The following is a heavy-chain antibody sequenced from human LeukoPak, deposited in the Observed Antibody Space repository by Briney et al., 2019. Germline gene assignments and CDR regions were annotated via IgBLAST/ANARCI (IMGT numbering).Heavy chain of an antibody. Sequence: SQTLSLTCTVSGGSISSGDYYWSWIRQPPGKGLEWIGYIYYSGSTNYNPSLKSRVTISVDTSKNQFSLKLSSVTAADTAVYYCARVGTYGDQSFDYWGQGTLVTVSS. V-gene: IGHV4-30-4*08. J-gene: IGHJ4*02. CDR1: GGSISSGDYY. CDR2: IYYSGST. D-gene: IGHD4-17*01. CDR3: ARVGTYGDQSFDY.